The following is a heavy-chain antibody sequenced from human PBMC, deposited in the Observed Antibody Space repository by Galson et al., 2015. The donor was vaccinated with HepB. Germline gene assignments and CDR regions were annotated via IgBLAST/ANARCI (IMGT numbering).Heavy chain of an antibody. CDR2: ISYDGSNK. CDR1: GFTFSSYG. Sequence: SLRLSCAASGFTFSSYGMHWVRQAPGKGLEWAAVISYDGSNKYYADSVKGRFTISRDNSKNTLYLQMNSLRAEDAAVYYCAKDPHWGRYYYYYMDVWGKGTTVTVSS. V-gene: IGHV3-30*18. CDR3: AKDPHWGRYYYYYMDV. J-gene: IGHJ6*03. D-gene: IGHD7-27*01.